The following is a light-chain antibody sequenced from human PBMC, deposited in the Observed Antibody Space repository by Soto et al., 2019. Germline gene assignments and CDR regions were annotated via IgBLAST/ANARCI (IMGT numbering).Light chain of an antibody. CDR3: AAWDDNLNGPL. CDR1: NSNIGRYS. Sequence: QSALTQPPSLSGTPGQRVTISCSGSNSNIGRYSVNWYQHFPGTAPKILIYSDDERPSGVPDRFSGSKSDTSASLAISGLQSEDEAEYYCAAWDDNLNGPLFGGGTQLTVL. V-gene: IGLV1-44*01. J-gene: IGLJ3*02. CDR2: SDD.